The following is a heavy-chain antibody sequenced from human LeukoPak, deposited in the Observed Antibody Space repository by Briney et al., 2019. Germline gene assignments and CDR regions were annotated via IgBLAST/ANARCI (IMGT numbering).Heavy chain of an antibody. CDR3: ARGLYDFWSGYDTGNYFDY. V-gene: IGHV1-8*01. D-gene: IGHD3-3*01. CDR1: GYTFTSYD. J-gene: IGHJ4*02. Sequence: ASVKVSCKASGYTFTSYDINWVRQATGQGLEWMGWMNPNSGNTGYAQKFQGRVTMTRNTSISTAYMELSSLRSEDTAVYYCARGLYDFWSGYDTGNYFDYWGQGTLVTVSS. CDR2: MNPNSGNT.